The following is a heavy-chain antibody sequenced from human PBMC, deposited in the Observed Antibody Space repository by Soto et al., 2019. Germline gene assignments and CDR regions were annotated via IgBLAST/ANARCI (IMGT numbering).Heavy chain of an antibody. CDR2: MNPNSGNT. J-gene: IGHJ3*02. V-gene: IGHV1-8*01. Sequence: ASVKVSCKASGYTFTSYDINWVRQATGQGLEWMGWMNPNSGNTGYAQKFQGRVTMTRNTSISTAYMELSSLRSEDTAVYYCARAQGSSWYRRAFDIGGQGTMATVSS. D-gene: IGHD6-13*01. CDR3: ARAQGSSWYRRAFDI. CDR1: GYTFTSYD.